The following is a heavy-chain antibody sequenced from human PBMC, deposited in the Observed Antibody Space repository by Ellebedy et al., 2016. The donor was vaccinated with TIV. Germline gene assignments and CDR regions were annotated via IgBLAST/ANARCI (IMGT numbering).Heavy chain of an antibody. CDR1: GGSISSSNW. CDR3: ARVHSSGWYGLGMDV. J-gene: IGHJ6*02. D-gene: IGHD6-19*01. V-gene: IGHV4-4*02. Sequence: SETLSLXXAVSGGSISSSNWWSWVRQPPGKGLEWIGEIYHSGSTNYNPSLKSRVTISVDKSKNQFSLKLSSVTAADTAVYYCARVHSSGWYGLGMDVWGQGTTATVSS. CDR2: IYHSGST.